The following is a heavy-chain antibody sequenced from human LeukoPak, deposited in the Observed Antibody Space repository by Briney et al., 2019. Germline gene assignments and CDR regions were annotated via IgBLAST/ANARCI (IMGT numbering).Heavy chain of an antibody. J-gene: IGHJ5*02. CDR3: TRGRYYHDSSGFDR. CDR1: GYTFTGYY. Sequence: ASVTVSCKASGYTFTGYYMHWVRQPPAQGLEWMGWINPNSGGTNYAQKFQGRVTMTRDTSISTAYMELSRLRSDDTAVYYCTRGRYYHDSSGFDRWGQGTLVTASS. V-gene: IGHV1-2*02. CDR2: INPNSGGT. D-gene: IGHD3-22*01.